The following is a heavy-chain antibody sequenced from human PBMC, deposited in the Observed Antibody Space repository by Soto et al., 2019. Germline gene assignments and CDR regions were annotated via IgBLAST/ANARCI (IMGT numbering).Heavy chain of an antibody. V-gene: IGHV3-11*01. CDR3: ARPTYYYYMDV. CDR2: ISSSGNTK. Sequence: QVQLVESGGGLVKPGGSLRLSCAASGFNFSDYYMSWIRQAPGKGLEWVSYISSSGNTKYYADSVKGRFTVSRDNAKNSLSLQMSSLRAEDTAVFYCARPTYYYYMDVWGKGTMVSVSS. CDR1: GFNFSDYY. J-gene: IGHJ6*03.